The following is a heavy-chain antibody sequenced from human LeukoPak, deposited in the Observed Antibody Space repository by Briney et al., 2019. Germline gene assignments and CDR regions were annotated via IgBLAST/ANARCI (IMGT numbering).Heavy chain of an antibody. CDR3: ARHGRRSAVAGPPDYFDY. J-gene: IGHJ4*02. CDR1: GGSITNINYY. V-gene: IGHV4-39*07. CDR2: IYYSGST. D-gene: IGHD6-19*01. Sequence: SETLSLTCTVSGGSITNINYYWGWIRQPPGKGLEWIGSIYYSGSTYYSPSLKSRVTISITSNNQFSLKLNSVTAADTAVYYCARHGRRSAVAGPPDYFDYWGQGTLVTVSS.